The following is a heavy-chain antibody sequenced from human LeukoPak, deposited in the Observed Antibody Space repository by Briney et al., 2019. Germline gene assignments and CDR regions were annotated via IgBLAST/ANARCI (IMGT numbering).Heavy chain of an antibody. Sequence: AXVKVSCKASGYTFTGYYVHWVRQAPGQGLEWMGRINPNSGGTNYAQKFQGRVTMTRDTSISTAYMELSRLRSDDTAVYYCATYCSSTSCPNWFDPWGQGTLVTVSS. CDR2: INPNSGGT. CDR1: GYTFTGYY. CDR3: ATYCSSTSCPNWFDP. V-gene: IGHV1-2*06. J-gene: IGHJ5*02. D-gene: IGHD2-2*01.